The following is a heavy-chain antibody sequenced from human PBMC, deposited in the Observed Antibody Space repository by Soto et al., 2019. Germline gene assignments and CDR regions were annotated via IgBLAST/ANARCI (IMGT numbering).Heavy chain of an antibody. V-gene: IGHV3-30-3*01. CDR3: AREPSSYGMYYYYYYGMDV. J-gene: IGHJ6*02. CDR1: GFTFSSYA. Sequence: GESLKISCAASGFTFSSYAMHWVRQAPGKGLEWVAVISYDGSNKYYADSVKGRFTISRDNSKNTLYLQMNSLRAEDTAVYYCAREPSSYGMYYYYYYGMDVWGQGTTVTVSS. CDR2: ISYDGSNK. D-gene: IGHD5-18*01.